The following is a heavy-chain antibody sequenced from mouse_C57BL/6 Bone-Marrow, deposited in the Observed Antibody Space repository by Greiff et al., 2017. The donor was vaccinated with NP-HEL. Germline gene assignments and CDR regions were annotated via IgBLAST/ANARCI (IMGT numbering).Heavy chain of an antibody. V-gene: IGHV1-76*01. D-gene: IGHD3-2*02. J-gene: IGHJ2*01. CDR1: GYTFTDYY. CDR3: ARQLRLFDY. Sequence: QVQLQQSGAELVRPGASVKLSCKASGYTFTDYYINWVKQRPGQGLEWIARIYPGSGNTYYNEKFKGKATLTAEKSSSTAYMQLSSLTSEDSAVYFCARQLRLFDYWGQGTTLTVSS. CDR2: IYPGSGNT.